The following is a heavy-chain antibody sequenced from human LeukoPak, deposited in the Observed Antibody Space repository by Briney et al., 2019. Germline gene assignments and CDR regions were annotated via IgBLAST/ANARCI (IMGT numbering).Heavy chain of an antibody. CDR3: ARVRYYDSSGLFDAFDI. J-gene: IGHJ3*02. Sequence: SVKVSCKASGGTFSSYAISWVRQAPGQGLEWMGGIIPIFGTANYAQKFQGRVTITADESTSTAYMELSSLRSDDTAVYYCARVRYYDSSGLFDAFDIWGQGTMVTVSS. D-gene: IGHD3-22*01. V-gene: IGHV1-69*13. CDR2: IIPIFGTA. CDR1: GGTFSSYA.